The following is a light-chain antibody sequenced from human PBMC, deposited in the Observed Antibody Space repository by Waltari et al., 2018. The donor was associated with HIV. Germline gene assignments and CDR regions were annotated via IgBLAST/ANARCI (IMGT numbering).Light chain of an antibody. J-gene: IGLJ3*02. CDR1: SSDVGGYNS. Sequence: QSALTQPRSMSGSPGQSVTISCTGTSSDVGGYNSVSWYQQHPDNAPKLMIFDVNKRPSGVPDRFSGSKSGNTASLTISGLQAEDEADYYCCSYADKYTWVFGGGTKLAVL. V-gene: IGLV2-11*01. CDR2: DVN. CDR3: CSYADKYTWV.